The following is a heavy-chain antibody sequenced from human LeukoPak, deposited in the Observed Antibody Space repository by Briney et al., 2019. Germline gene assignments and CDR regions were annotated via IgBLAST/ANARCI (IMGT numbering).Heavy chain of an antibody. D-gene: IGHD7-27*01. J-gene: IGHJ4*02. V-gene: IGHV4-34*01. CDR1: GLSFTGYY. Sequence: SETLSLTCAVSGLSFTGYYWSWIRQPPGKGLEWIGEISHTGRTSYNPSLKSRASISLDTSKKQFSLKLSFLTAADMAVYYCTKTSPGAPLELWGQGALVTVSS. CDR3: TKTSPGAPLEL. CDR2: ISHTGRT.